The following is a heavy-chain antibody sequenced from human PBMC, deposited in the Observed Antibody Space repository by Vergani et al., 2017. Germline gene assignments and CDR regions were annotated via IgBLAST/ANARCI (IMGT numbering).Heavy chain of an antibody. D-gene: IGHD3-22*01. J-gene: IGHJ4*02. V-gene: IGHV1-2*02. CDR3: ARDINDSSGYYYDGADY. Sequence: QVQLVQSGAEVKKPGASVKVSCKASGYTFTGYYMHWVRQAPGQGLEWMGWINPNSGGTNYAQKFQGRVTMTRATSISTAYMELSRLRSDDTAVYYCARDINDSSGYYYDGADYWGQGTLVTVSS. CDR1: GYTFTGYY. CDR2: INPNSGGT.